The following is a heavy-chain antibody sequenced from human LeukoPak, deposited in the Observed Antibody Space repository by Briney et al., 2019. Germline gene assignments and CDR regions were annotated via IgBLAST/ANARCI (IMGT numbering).Heavy chain of an antibody. CDR3: VKDLTGTWSFDY. Sequence: PGESLRLSCSTSGFTFSNHFMHWVRRAPGKGLEYVSSIGPNGASTLYADSVKGRFTISRDSSKNALYLQLTSLRLEDTALYYCVKDLTGTWSFDYWGQGTLVTVSS. CDR1: GFTFSNHF. CDR2: IGPNGAST. V-gene: IGHV3-64D*06. D-gene: IGHD3-9*01. J-gene: IGHJ4*02.